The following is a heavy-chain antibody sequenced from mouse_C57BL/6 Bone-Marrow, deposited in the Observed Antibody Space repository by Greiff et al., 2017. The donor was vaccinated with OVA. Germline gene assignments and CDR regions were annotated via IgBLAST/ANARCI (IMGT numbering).Heavy chain of an antibody. CDR2: IRNKPNGSTT. Sequence: VQLKQSGGGLVQPGDSLSLSCAASGFTFTNYYMSWVRQPPGKALEWLAFIRNKPNGSTTEYSASVKGRFTISRDNSKSILYLQMNALRAEDSATYYCARYKGRVAVDYFDYWGQGTALTVSS. CDR3: ARYKGRVAVDYFDY. CDR1: GFTFTNYY. V-gene: IGHV7-3*01. D-gene: IGHD1-1*01. J-gene: IGHJ2*01.